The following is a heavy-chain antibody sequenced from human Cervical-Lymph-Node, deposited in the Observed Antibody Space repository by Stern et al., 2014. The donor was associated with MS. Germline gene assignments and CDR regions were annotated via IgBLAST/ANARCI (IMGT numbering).Heavy chain of an antibody. CDR3: ARQTTAWASDV. D-gene: IGHD1-14*01. CDR2: IYPGDSET. CDR1: GFKFSIYW. Sequence: EVHLVESGAELIRPGESLKISCKGSGFKFSIYWIAWVRQMPGKGLEWMGIIYPGDSETRYSPSFQGQGTMSADKSTSTAYLQWSSLNASDTAMYFCARQTTAWASDVWGQGTLVTVSA. J-gene: IGHJ4*02. V-gene: IGHV5-51*01.